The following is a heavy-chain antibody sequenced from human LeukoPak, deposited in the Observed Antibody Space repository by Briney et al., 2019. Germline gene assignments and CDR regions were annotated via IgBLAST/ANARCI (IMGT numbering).Heavy chain of an antibody. CDR2: IIPIFGTA. CDR3: ASSIFGVVITAGYYYYMDV. CDR1: GGTFSSYA. J-gene: IGHJ6*03. Sequence: SVKVSCKASGGTFSSYAISWVRQAPGQGLEWMGGIIPIFGTANYAQKFQGRVTITTDESTSTAYMELSSLSSEDTAVYYCASSIFGVVITAGYYYYMDVWGKGTTVTVSS. V-gene: IGHV1-69*05. D-gene: IGHD3-3*01.